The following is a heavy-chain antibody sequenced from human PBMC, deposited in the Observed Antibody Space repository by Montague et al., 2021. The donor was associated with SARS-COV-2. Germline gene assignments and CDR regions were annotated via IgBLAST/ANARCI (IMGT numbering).Heavy chain of an antibody. J-gene: IGHJ3*02. D-gene: IGHD2-15*01. CDR2: TYYRSEWYH. CDR3: ARTTTRMLYPENAFDI. V-gene: IGHV6-1*01. Sequence: CAISGDSVSSNTATWNWIRQSPSRGLEWLVRTYYRSEWYHDYAISLNSRITINPDTSKNQFSLQLSSVAPEDTAVFYCARTTTRMLYPENAFDIWGQGTMVTVSS. CDR1: GDSVSSNTAT.